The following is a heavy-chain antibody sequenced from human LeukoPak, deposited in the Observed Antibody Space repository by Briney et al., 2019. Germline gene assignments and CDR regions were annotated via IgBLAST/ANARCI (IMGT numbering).Heavy chain of an antibody. CDR2: TYYRTKWYN. V-gene: IGHV6-1*01. Sequence: SQTLSLTCAISGDTVSSNSAAWNWIRQYPSRGLEWLGRTYYRTKWYNDYAISVKSRITINPDTSKNQFSLQLNSVTPEDTAVYYCARERAAAGTYYYYYYMDVWGKGTTVTVSS. CDR1: GDTVSSNSAA. CDR3: ARERAAAGTYYYYYYMDV. D-gene: IGHD6-13*01. J-gene: IGHJ6*03.